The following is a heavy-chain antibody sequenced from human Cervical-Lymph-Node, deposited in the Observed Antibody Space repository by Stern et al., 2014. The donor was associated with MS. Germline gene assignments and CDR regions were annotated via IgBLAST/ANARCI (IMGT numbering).Heavy chain of an antibody. CDR3: ARGLLGDYVFMY. V-gene: IGHV1-18*01. CDR2: ISAYNCDR. J-gene: IGHJ4*02. Sequence: VQLVQSGGEVKQPGSSVKVSCKASGYTFTTYGISWVRQAPGQGREWMGWISAYNCDRQYAQKFEGRVTMSTDTSTSTAYMELRSLRSDDTSTYYCARGLLGDYVFMYWGQGTLVTVSS. D-gene: IGHD3-16*01. CDR1: GYTFTTYG.